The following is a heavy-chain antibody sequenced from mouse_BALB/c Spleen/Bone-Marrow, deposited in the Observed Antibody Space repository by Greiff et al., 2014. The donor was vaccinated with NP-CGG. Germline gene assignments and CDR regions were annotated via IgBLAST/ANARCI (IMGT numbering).Heavy chain of an antibody. CDR2: IDPENGNT. CDR1: GFNIKDYY. J-gene: IGHJ2*01. Sequence: DVKLQESGAELVRPGALVKLSCKASGFNIKDYYMHWVKQRPEQGLEWIGWIDPENGNTIYDPKFQGKASITADTSSNTAYLQLSSLTSEDTAVYYCAPEDSNYFDYWGQGTTLTVSS. D-gene: IGHD2-5*01. CDR3: APEDSNYFDY. V-gene: IGHV14-1*02.